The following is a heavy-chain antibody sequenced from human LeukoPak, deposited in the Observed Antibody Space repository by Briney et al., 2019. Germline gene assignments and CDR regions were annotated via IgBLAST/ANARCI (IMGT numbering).Heavy chain of an antibody. J-gene: IGHJ3*02. Sequence: GASVKVSCKASGYTFTGNYIHWVRQAPGQGLEWVGWINPNNGGTYYGQKFQGRVTMTRDTSISTAYMELSRLRSDDTAVYYCARDLGRLRQNIKSSAFDIWGQGTMVTVSS. CDR2: INPNNGGT. D-gene: IGHD3-16*01. CDR3: ARDLGRLRQNIKSSAFDI. CDR1: GYTFTGNY. V-gene: IGHV1-2*02.